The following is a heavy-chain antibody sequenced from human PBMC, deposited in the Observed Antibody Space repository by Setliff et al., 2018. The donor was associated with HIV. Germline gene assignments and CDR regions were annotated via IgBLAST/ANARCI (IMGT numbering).Heavy chain of an antibody. Sequence: SVKVSCKASGGNFRSYGISWVRQAPGQGLEWMGGIIPMSGVPKYAQKFQGRVTITADKSTSTAYMELSSLRSEDTAVYYCARNPEMAALNYFYYYMDVWGKGTSVTVSS. D-gene: IGHD6-19*01. CDR2: IIPMSGVP. CDR1: GGNFRSYG. J-gene: IGHJ6*03. CDR3: ARNPEMAALNYFYYYMDV. V-gene: IGHV1-69*10.